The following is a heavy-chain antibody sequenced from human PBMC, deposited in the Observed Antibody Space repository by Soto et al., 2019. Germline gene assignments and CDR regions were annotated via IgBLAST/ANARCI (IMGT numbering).Heavy chain of an antibody. CDR2: IKSKTDGGTT. V-gene: IGHV3-15*01. Sequence: LSLTCAASGFTFSNAWMSWVRQAPGKGLEWVGRIKSKTDGGTTDYAAPVKGRFTISRDDSKNTLYLQMNSLKTEDTAVYYCTTSLLTYYYDSSGYYFDYWGQGTLVTVSS. CDR1: GFTFSNAW. D-gene: IGHD3-22*01. CDR3: TTSLLTYYYDSSGYYFDY. J-gene: IGHJ4*02.